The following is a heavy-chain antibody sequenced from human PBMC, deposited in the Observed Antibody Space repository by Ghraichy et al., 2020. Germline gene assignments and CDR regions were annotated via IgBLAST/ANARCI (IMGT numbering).Heavy chain of an antibody. CDR3: ARDLRSGWQGYPYYYYYYGMDV. J-gene: IGHJ6*02. CDR1: GDSVSSNSAA. Sequence: SQTLSLTCAISGDSVSSNSAAWNWIRQSPSRGLEWLGRTYYRSKWYNDYAVSVKSRITINPDTSKNQFSLQLNSVTPEDTAVYYCARDLRSGWQGYPYYYYYYGMDVWGQGTTVTVSS. CDR2: TYYRSKWYN. D-gene: IGHD6-19*01. V-gene: IGHV6-1*01.